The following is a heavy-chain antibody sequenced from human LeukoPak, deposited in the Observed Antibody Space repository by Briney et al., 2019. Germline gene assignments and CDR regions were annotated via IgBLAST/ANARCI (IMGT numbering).Heavy chain of an antibody. CDR1: GFTFSSYE. J-gene: IGHJ3*02. CDR3: ARVNQGAFDI. Sequence: GGSLRLSCAASGFTFSSYEMNWVRQAPGKGLEWVSYISSSGSTIYYADSVKGRFTISRDNAKNSLYLQMNSLRAEDTAVYYCARVNQGAFDIRGQGTMVTVSS. CDR2: ISSSGSTI. V-gene: IGHV3-48*03.